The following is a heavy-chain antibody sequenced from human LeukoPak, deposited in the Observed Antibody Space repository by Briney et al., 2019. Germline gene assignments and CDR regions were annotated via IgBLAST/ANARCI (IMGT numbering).Heavy chain of an antibody. Sequence: SETLSLTCAVYGGSFSGFYWSWLRQPPGKGLEWIGDINDSGNSKYNPSLTSRVTISVDPSNNQFSLKVISVTAADTAVYYCARGDDGPTHYFDYWGQGTLVTVSS. V-gene: IGHV4-34*01. J-gene: IGHJ4*02. CDR2: INDSGNS. CDR1: GGSFSGFY. D-gene: IGHD4/OR15-4a*01. CDR3: ARGDDGPTHYFDY.